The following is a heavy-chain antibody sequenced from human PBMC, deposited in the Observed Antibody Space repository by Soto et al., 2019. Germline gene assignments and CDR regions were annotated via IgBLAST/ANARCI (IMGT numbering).Heavy chain of an antibody. CDR3: ARDPAITGTTYYFDY. CDR2: INPSGGST. J-gene: IGHJ4*02. D-gene: IGHD1-20*01. Sequence: ASVKVSCKAYGYTFTSYYMHWVRQAPGQGLEWMGIINPSGGSTSYAQKFQGRVTMTRDTSTSTVYMELSSLRSEDTAVYYCARDPAITGTTYYFDYWGQGTLVTVSS. V-gene: IGHV1-46*03. CDR1: GYTFTSYY.